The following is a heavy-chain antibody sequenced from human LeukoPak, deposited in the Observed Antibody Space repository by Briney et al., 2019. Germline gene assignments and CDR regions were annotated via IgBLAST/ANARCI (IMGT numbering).Heavy chain of an antibody. J-gene: IGHJ5*02. CDR1: GFTFSSYA. V-gene: IGHV4-34*01. CDR2: INHSGST. D-gene: IGHD4-17*01. CDR3: ARRNYGDYVGWFDP. Sequence: GSLRLSCAASGFTFSSYAMSWVRQAPGKGLEWIGEINHSGSTNYNPSLKSRVTISKNQFSLKLSSVTAADTAVYYCARRNYGDYVGWFDPWGQGTLVTVSS.